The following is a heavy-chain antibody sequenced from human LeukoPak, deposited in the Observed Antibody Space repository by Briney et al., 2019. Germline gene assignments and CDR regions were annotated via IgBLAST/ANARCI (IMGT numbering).Heavy chain of an antibody. CDR1: GYTFTSYG. J-gene: IGHJ5*02. CDR2: ISAYNGNT. CDR3: AREGNYYDSSGYYYSDNWFDP. D-gene: IGHD3-22*01. Sequence: ASVKVSCKASGYTFTSYGISWVRQAPGQGLEWMGWISAYNGNTNYAQKLQGRVTMTTDTSTSTAYMELRSLRSDDTAVYYCAREGNYYDSSGYYYSDNWFDPWGQGTLVTVSS. V-gene: IGHV1-18*01.